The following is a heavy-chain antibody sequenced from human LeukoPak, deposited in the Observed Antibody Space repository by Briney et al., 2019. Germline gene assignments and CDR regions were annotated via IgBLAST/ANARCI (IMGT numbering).Heavy chain of an antibody. CDR3: AKWTTTYLDY. D-gene: IGHD1-1*01. CDR2: INPSGGST. CDR1: GYTFTSYY. Sequence: ASVKVSCKASGYTFTSYYTHWVRQAPGQGLEWMGIINPSGGSTNYAQKFQGRVTMTRDTSTSTVYMELSSLRSEDTAMYYCAKWTTTYLDYWGQGTLVTVSS. V-gene: IGHV1-46*01. J-gene: IGHJ4*02.